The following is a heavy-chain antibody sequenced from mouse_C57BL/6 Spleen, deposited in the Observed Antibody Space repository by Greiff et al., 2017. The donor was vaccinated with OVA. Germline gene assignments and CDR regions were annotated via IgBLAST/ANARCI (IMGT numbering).Heavy chain of an antibody. D-gene: IGHD2-1*01. CDR1: GYTFTSYW. J-gene: IGHJ2*01. CDR2: INPSNGGT. Sequence: VQLQQPGTELVKPGASVKLSCKASGYTFTSYWMHWVKQRPGQGLEWIGNINPSNGGTNYNEKFKSKATLTVDKSSSTAYLQLSSLTSEDSAVYFCARYYYCNVYYFDYWGQGTTLTGPS. V-gene: IGHV1-53*01. CDR3: ARYYYCNVYYFDY.